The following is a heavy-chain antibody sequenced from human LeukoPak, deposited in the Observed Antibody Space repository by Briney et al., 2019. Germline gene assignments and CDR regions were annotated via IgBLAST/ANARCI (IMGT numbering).Heavy chain of an antibody. D-gene: IGHD3-10*01. Sequence: GASVKVSCKASGYTFTGYYMHWVRQAPGQGLEWMGWINPNSGGTNYAQKLQGRVTMTTDTSTSTAYMELRSLRSDDTAVYYCAREDYYGSGSPLLGDYWGQGTLVTVSS. CDR3: AREDYYGSGSPLLGDY. V-gene: IGHV1-2*02. J-gene: IGHJ4*02. CDR1: GYTFTGYY. CDR2: INPNSGGT.